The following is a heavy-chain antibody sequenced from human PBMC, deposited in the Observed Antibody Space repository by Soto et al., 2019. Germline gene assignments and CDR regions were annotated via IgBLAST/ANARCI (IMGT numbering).Heavy chain of an antibody. CDR2: IDPSDSQT. D-gene: IGHD3-22*01. V-gene: IGHV5-10-1*01. CDR1: GYSFAGYW. J-gene: IGHJ4*02. Sequence: PGESLKISGKGSGYSFAGYWITWVLQKPWKGLEWMGRIDPSDSQTYYSPSFRGHVTISATKSITTVFLQWSSLRASDTAMYYCARQIYDSDTGPNFQYYFDSWGQGTPVTVSS. CDR3: ARQIYDSDTGPNFQYYFDS.